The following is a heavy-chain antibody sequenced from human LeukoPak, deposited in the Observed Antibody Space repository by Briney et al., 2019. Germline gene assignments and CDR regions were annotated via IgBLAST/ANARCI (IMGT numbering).Heavy chain of an antibody. J-gene: IGHJ3*02. V-gene: IGHV3-43*01. CDR3: AKDMVVWGATRPNAFDI. D-gene: IGHD1-26*01. CDR2: ISWDGGST. Sequence: GGSLRLSCAASGFTFDDYTMHWVRQAPGKGLEWVSLISWDGGSTYYADSVKGRFTISRDNSKNSLYLQMNSLRTEDTALYYCAKDMVVWGATRPNAFDIWGQGTMVTVSS. CDR1: GFTFDDYT.